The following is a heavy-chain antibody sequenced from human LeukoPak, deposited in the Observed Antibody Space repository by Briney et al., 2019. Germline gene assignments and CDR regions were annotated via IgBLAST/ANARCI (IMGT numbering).Heavy chain of an antibody. CDR1: GFTLTRMV. D-gene: IGHD2-15*01. V-gene: IGHV3-23*01. Sequence: GGSLRHSCSASGFTLTRMVMIGVRQAPGKGLEWVSTIRGTGDSTYYADSVKGRFTISRDSSKNTLYLQMNTLRAEDTAVYYCATGGEYYSGGGFAHDIWGQGTLVTVSS. J-gene: IGHJ3*02. CDR3: ATGGEYYSGGGFAHDI. CDR2: IRGTGDST.